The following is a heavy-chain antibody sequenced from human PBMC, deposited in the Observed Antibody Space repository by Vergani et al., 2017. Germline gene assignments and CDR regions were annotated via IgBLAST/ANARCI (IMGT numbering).Heavy chain of an antibody. CDR3: ARVRRDDSSGYYYYYGMDV. J-gene: IGHJ6*02. CDR1: GGSISSGDYY. Sequence: QVQLQESGPGLVKPSQTLSLTCTVSGGSISSGDYYWSWIRQPPGKGLEWIGYIYYIGSTYYNPSLKSRVTISVHTSKNQFSLKLSSVTAADTAVYYCARVRRDDSSGYYYYYGMDVWGQGTTVTVSS. CDR2: IYYIGST. D-gene: IGHD3-22*01. V-gene: IGHV4-30-4*01.